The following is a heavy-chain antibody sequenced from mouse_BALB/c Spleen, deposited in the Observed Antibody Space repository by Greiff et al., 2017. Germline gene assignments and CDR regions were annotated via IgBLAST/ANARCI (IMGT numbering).Heavy chain of an antibody. D-gene: IGHD1-1*01. CDR3: ARHDYGSSYGFAY. J-gene: IGHJ3*01. V-gene: IGHV5-12-2*01. CDR1: GFTFSSYT. Sequence: EVKLMESGGGLVQPGGSLKLSCAASGFTFSSYTMSWVRQTPEKRLEWVAYISNGGGSTYYPDTVKGRFTISRDNAKNTLYLQMSSLKSEDTAMYYCARHDYGSSYGFAYWGQGTLVTVSA. CDR2: ISNGGGST.